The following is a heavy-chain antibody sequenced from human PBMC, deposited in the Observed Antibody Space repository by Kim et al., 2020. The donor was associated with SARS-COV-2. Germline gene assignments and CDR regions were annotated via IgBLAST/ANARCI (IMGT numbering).Heavy chain of an antibody. CDR2: ISYDGSNE. CDR3: AKNTGATDASWDFDH. J-gene: IGHJ2*01. Sequence: GGSLRLSCAASGFTFSSSGMHWVRQAPGKGLEWVAVISYDGSNEYYAYSVMGRFTISRDNSENMLYLQMNSLRAEDTAVYFCAKNTGATDASWDFDHWGRGTLVTVSS. D-gene: IGHD1-7*01. CDR1: GFTFSSSG. V-gene: IGHV3-30*18.